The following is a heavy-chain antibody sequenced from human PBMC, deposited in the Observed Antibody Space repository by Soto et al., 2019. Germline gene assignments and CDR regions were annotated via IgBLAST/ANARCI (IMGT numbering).Heavy chain of an antibody. CDR3: AKDSGCVNNACAYDP. J-gene: IGHJ5*02. CDR2: ISRGSDYI. D-gene: IGHD1-20*01. V-gene: IGHV3-21*01. Sequence: VPLVESGGGLVKPGGSLRLTCAASGFIFSDYTMNWVRQAPGKGLEWVSSISRGSDYIFYADTVKGRFTISRDNARNSLYLQMTSLRAEDTAVYYCAKDSGCVNNACAYDPWGQGTLVTVSS. CDR1: GFIFSDYT.